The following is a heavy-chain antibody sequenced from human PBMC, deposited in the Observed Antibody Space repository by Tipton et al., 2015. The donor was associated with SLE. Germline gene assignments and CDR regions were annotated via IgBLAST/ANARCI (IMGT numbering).Heavy chain of an antibody. Sequence: TLSLTCSVSGDSISNHYWSWVRQPPGKGLEWIGYIYNSGTTNYNPPLKSRVTMSVDTSKNQFSLKLSSVTAADTAVYYCARSAIFGVIMGGYFDYWGQGTLVTVSS. CDR1: GDSISNHY. CDR2: IYNSGTT. D-gene: IGHD3-3*01. V-gene: IGHV4-59*11. J-gene: IGHJ4*02. CDR3: ARSAIFGVIMGGYFDY.